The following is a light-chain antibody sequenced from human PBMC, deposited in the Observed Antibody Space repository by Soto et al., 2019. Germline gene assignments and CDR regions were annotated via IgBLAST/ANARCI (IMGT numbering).Light chain of an antibody. J-gene: IGLJ1*01. Sequence: QSVQTQPPSASVSPGQSVTIACAGTINDVGGYNYVSWYQQHPRKVPQLMIYQVTKRPSGVPDRFSASKSDTTASLTISGLQAEDEGDYYCMSYAGGNRFVFGTGTKVTVL. CDR1: INDVGGYNY. V-gene: IGLV2-8*01. CDR2: QVT. CDR3: MSYAGGNRFV.